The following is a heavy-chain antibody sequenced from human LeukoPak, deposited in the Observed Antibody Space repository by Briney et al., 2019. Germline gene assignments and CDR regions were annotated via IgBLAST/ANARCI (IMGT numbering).Heavy chain of an antibody. CDR3: APDILTGYYSFNDY. V-gene: IGHV3-23*01. D-gene: IGHD3-9*01. CDR1: GFTFSSYA. J-gene: IGHJ4*02. Sequence: GGSLRLSCAASGFTFSSYAMSWVRQAPGKGLEWVSAISGSGGSTYYADSVKGRFTISRDNSKNTLYLQMNSLRAEDTAVYYCAPDILTGYYSFNDYWGQGTLVTVSS. CDR2: ISGSGGST.